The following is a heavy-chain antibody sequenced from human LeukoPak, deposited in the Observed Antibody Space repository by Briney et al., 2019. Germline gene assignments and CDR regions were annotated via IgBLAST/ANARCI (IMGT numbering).Heavy chain of an antibody. CDR2: IYYSGST. J-gene: IGHJ4*02. D-gene: IGHD3-9*01. CDR3: ARGGGLRYFDWLPTAGLDY. Sequence: SETLSLTCTVSGGSISSYCWSWIRQPPGKGLEWIGYIYYSGSTNYNPSLKSRVTISVDTSKNQFSLKLSSVTAADTAVYYCARGGGLRYFDWLPTAGLDYWGQGTLVTVSS. CDR1: GGSISSYC. V-gene: IGHV4-59*01.